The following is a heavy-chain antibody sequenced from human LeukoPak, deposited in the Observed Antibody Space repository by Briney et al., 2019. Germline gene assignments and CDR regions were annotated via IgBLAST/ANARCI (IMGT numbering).Heavy chain of an antibody. Sequence: GGSLRLFCVASGFTFITCWRHWVRQAPGQGLLWVSRLSGDGSSTRFADSLKGRFTISRDNAKNTLYLQMNSLRAEDTAVYFCARASTTVPNLLDNWGQGTLVTVSS. V-gene: IGHV3-74*01. CDR2: LSGDGSST. CDR3: ARASTTVPNLLDN. D-gene: IGHD4-17*01. J-gene: IGHJ4*02. CDR1: GFTFITCW.